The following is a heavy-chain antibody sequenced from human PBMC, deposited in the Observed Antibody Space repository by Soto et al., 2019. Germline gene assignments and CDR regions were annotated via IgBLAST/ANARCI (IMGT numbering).Heavy chain of an antibody. Sequence: QVQLQESGPGLVKPSDTLSHTCAVSGYSISSSNWWGWIRQPPGKGLEWIGYIYYSGSTYYNPSLKSPVTVSVDTSKNPFSLQLGSVTAVDTAVYYCASKHGVLDAFDLWGHGTMVTVSS. V-gene: IGHV4-28*01. J-gene: IGHJ3*01. CDR3: ASKHGVLDAFDL. D-gene: IGHD4-17*01. CDR1: GYSISSSNW. CDR2: IYYSGST.